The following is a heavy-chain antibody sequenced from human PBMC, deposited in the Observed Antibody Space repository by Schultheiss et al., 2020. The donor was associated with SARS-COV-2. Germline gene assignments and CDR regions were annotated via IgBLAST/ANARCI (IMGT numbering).Heavy chain of an antibody. D-gene: IGHD3-9*01. CDR3: AREPQYYDILTGSALSTYYYYGMDV. V-gene: IGHV3-21*05. CDR1: GFTVSSNY. CDR2: ISSSSSYI. Sequence: GGSLRLSCAASGFTVSSNYMSWVRQAPGKGLEWVSYISSSSSYIYYADSVKGRFTISRDNAKNSLYLQMNSLRAEDTAVYYCAREPQYYDILTGSALSTYYYYGMDVWGQGTTVTVSS. J-gene: IGHJ6*02.